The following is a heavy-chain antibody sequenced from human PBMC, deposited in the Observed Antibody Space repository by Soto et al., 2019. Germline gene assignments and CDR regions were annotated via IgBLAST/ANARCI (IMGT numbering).Heavy chain of an antibody. CDR2: SSGSGDET. CDR3: ATRLAATVGTPRLLY. CDR1: GFTVGSYA. D-gene: IGHD6-25*01. J-gene: IGHJ4*01. V-gene: IGHV3-23*01. Sequence: EVQVLESGGGLVQPGGSLRLSCAASGFTVGSYAMTWVRQAPGKGLEWVTGSSGSGDETYYADPVKGRFTVSRDNSKNTLDLQMNSLRAEDTALYYCATRLAATVGTPRLLYWGHGTLVTVSS.